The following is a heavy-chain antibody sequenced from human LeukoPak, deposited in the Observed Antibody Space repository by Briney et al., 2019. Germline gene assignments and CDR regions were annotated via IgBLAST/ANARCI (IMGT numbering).Heavy chain of an antibody. CDR1: GYTFTSYG. V-gene: IGHV1-18*01. J-gene: IGHJ5*02. Sequence: ASVNVSCKASGYTFTSYGISWVRQAPGQGLEWMGWISAYNGNTNYAQKLQGRVTMTTDTSTSTAYMELRSLRSDDTAVYYCARVRRYSSSWYNWFDPWGQGTLATVSS. CDR2: ISAYNGNT. D-gene: IGHD6-13*01. CDR3: ARVRRYSSSWYNWFDP.